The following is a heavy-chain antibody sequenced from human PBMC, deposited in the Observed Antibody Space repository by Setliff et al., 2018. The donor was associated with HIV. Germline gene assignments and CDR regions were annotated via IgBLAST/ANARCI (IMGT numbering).Heavy chain of an antibody. J-gene: IGHJ5*02. V-gene: IGHV4-34*01. Sequence: SETLSLTCAVYGGSFNGYYWGWIRQPPGKGLEWIGDISHSGSTYYNPSLKSRVTISIDTSRNQFSLRLTSVTAEDTAVYYCARDRHYSGLGSYGPWGPGTLVTVSS. D-gene: IGHD3-10*01. CDR3: ARDRHYSGLGSYGP. CDR1: GGSFNGYY. CDR2: ISHSGST.